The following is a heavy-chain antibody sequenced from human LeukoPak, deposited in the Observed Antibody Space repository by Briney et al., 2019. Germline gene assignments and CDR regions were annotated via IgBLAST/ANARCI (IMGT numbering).Heavy chain of an antibody. CDR3: VRGNYDNRGYSNAFDI. Sequence: SETLSLTCTVSGGSISSYYWSWIRQPPGKGLEWIGYIYHSGSTNYNPSLKSRVTISADTSKNQFSLRLSSVTAADSAVYYCVRGNYDNRGYSNAFDIWGQGAMVTVSS. J-gene: IGHJ3*02. CDR2: IYHSGST. V-gene: IGHV4-59*01. CDR1: GGSISSYY. D-gene: IGHD3-22*01.